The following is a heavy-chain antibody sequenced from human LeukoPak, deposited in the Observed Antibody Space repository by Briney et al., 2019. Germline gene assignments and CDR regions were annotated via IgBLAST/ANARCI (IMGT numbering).Heavy chain of an antibody. V-gene: IGHV3-30-3*01. D-gene: IGHD4-17*01. CDR1: GFTFSSYA. CDR3: AREMRSDYEPYFDY. Sequence: PGRSLRLSCAASGFTFSSYAMNWVRQAPGKGLEWVAVISYDGSNKYYADSVKGRFTISRANSKNTLYLQMNSLRAEDTAVYYCAREMRSDYEPYFDYWGQGTLVTVSS. J-gene: IGHJ4*02. CDR2: ISYDGSNK.